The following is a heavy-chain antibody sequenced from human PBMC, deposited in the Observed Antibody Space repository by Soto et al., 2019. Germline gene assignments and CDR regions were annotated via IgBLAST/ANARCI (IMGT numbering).Heavy chain of an antibody. CDR2: IYYSGST. Sequence: SETLSLTCTVSGGSISSYYWSWIRQPPGKGLEWIGYIYYSGSTNYNPSLKSRVTISVDTSKNQFSLKLSSVTAADTAVYYCARGIQLWPSDYWGQGTLVTVSS. J-gene: IGHJ4*02. V-gene: IGHV4-59*01. CDR1: GGSISSYY. CDR3: ARGIQLWPSDY. D-gene: IGHD5-18*01.